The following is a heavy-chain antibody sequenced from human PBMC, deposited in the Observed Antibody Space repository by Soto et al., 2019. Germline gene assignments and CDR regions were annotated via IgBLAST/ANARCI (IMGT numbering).Heavy chain of an antibody. J-gene: IGHJ4*02. CDR2: ISYDGSNK. D-gene: IGHD3-10*01. Sequence: GGSLRLSCAASGFTFSSYAMHWVRQAPGKGLEWVAVISYDGSNKYYADSVKGRFTISRDNSKNTLYLQMNSLRAEDTAVYYCASLRITMVRGVFRDYWGQGTLVTVSS. CDR1: GFTFSSYA. CDR3: ASLRITMVRGVFRDY. V-gene: IGHV3-30-3*01.